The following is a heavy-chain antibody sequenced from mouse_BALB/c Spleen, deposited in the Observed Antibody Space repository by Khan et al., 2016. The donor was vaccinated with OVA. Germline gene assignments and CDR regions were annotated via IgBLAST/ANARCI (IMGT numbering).Heavy chain of an antibody. CDR3: ARLAYYYNSEGFAY. Sequence: EVELVESGGDFVRPGGSLKLSCAASGFNFSTYGMSWVRQTPDKRLEWVATINTGGAYTYYPDSVKGRFTISRDNAKNTLYLQLSSLKSEDTAIYYCARLAYYYNSEGFAYWGQGTLVTVSA. V-gene: IGHV5-6*01. CDR2: INTGGAYT. CDR1: GFNFSTYG. D-gene: IGHD1-1*01. J-gene: IGHJ3*01.